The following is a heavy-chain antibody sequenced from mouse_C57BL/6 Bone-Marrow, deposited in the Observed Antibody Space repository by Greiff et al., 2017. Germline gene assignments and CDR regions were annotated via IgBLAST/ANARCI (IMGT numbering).Heavy chain of an antibody. CDR1: GYTFTSYW. CDR3: VTTVVATDFDY. CDR2: IHPSDSDT. D-gene: IGHD1-1*01. J-gene: IGHJ2*01. Sequence: QVQLQQPGAELVKPGASVKVSCKASGYTFTSYWMHWVKQRPGQGLEWIGRIHPSDSDTNYNQKFKGKATLTVDTSSSTAYMQLSSLTSEDSAVYCWVTTVVATDFDYWGQGTTLTVSS. V-gene: IGHV1-74*01.